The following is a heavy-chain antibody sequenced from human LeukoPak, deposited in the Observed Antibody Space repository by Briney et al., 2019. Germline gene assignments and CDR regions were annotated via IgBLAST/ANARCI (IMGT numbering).Heavy chain of an antibody. CDR1: GYSISSGYY. V-gene: IGHV4-38-2*02. D-gene: IGHD2-15*01. J-gene: IGHJ4*02. Sequence: SETLSLTCTVSGYSISSGYYWGWIRQPPGKGLEWIGSIYHSGSTYYNPSLKSRVTISVDTSKNQFSLKLSSVTAADTAVYYCARMCSGGSCYSDYWGQGTLVTVSS. CDR3: ARMCSGGSCYSDY. CDR2: IYHSGST.